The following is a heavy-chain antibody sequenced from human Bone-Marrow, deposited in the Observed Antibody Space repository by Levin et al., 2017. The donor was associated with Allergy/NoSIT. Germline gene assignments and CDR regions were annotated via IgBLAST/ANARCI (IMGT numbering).Heavy chain of an antibody. D-gene: IGHD5-12*01. CDR3: ARDKNTGYIDY. Sequence: GESLKISCAASGFTFSRSGMHWVRQAPGKGLEWVAIIWFDGSNEYYADSVKGRFTISRDNSKNTLSLQINSLRVDDTAVYYCARDKNTGYIDYWGQGTLVTVSS. CDR1: GFTFSRSG. V-gene: IGHV3-33*01. J-gene: IGHJ4*02. CDR2: IWFDGSNE.